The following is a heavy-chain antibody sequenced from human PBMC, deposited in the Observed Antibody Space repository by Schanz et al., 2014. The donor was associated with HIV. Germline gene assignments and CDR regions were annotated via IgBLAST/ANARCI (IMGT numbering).Heavy chain of an antibody. CDR1: GYTFTSYD. D-gene: IGHD2-15*01. CDR3: ARWGRGCSGGSCYWGYYGMDV. Sequence: QVQLVQSGAEVKKPGASVKVSCKASGYTFTSYDINWVRQATGQGLEWMGWMNPNSGNTGYAQKFQGRVTLTRNTSISTAYMELSSLTSEDSAVYYCARWGRGCSGGSCYWGYYGMDVWGQGTTVTVSS. CDR2: MNPNSGNT. J-gene: IGHJ6*02. V-gene: IGHV1-8*01.